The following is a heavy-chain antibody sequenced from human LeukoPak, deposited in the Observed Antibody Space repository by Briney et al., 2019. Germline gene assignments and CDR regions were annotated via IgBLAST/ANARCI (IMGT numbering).Heavy chain of an antibody. Sequence: PGGSLRLSCAASGFIFWSHGMHWVRQALGKGLEWVAVISYGASKKYFTDSVQGRFTISRDNSKNTLYLQMNSLRAEDTAVYYCTASHTGGTFDIWGQGTMVTVSS. V-gene: IGHV3-30*03. CDR3: TASHTGGTFDI. CDR2: ISYGASKK. J-gene: IGHJ3*02. CDR1: GFIFWSHG. D-gene: IGHD2-15*01.